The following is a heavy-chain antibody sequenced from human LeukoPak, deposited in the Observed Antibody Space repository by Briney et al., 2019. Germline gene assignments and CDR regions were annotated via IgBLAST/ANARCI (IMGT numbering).Heavy chain of an antibody. V-gene: IGHV3-48*04. D-gene: IGHD5-12*01. J-gene: IGHJ4*02. CDR1: GFTFSYYS. CDR3: ARGRGYDHAPLDY. CDR2: ISSSGTTI. Sequence: GGSLRLSCAASGFTFSYYSMNWVRQAPGKGLEWVSYISSSGTTIYYADSVKGRFTISRDNAKNSLYLQMNSLRAEDTALYYCARGRGYDHAPLDYWGQGTLVTVSS.